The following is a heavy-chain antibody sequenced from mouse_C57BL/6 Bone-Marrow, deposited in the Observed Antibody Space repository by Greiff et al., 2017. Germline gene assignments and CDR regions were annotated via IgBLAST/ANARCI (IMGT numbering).Heavy chain of an antibody. CDR1: GFSLTSYG. V-gene: IGHV2-2*01. CDR2: IWSGGST. Sequence: QVQLKESGPGLVQPSQSLSITCTVSGFSLTSYGVHWVRQSPGKGLAWLGVIWSGGSTDYNAAFISRLSISKDNSKSQVFFKMNSLQADDTAIYYCARIYDGYYVWFAYWGQGTLVTVSA. D-gene: IGHD2-3*01. J-gene: IGHJ3*01. CDR3: ARIYDGYYVWFAY.